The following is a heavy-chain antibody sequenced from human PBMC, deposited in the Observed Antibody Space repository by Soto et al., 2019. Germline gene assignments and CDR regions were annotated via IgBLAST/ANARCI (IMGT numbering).Heavy chain of an antibody. Sequence: QVQLQEAGPGLVKPSQTLFLTCTVSGGSISSGGYYWIWIRPHPGKGLEGIGYIYYSGSTYYNPSRKRRVPISLDTSKNKTTLKLSSVTAAVTAVYYCARMACVVVNARDWYVDLLGRGTLVTVAS. D-gene: IGHD2-21*01. V-gene: IGHV4-31*03. CDR3: ARMACVVVNARDWYVDL. J-gene: IGHJ2*01. CDR2: IYYSGST. CDR1: GGSISSGGYY.